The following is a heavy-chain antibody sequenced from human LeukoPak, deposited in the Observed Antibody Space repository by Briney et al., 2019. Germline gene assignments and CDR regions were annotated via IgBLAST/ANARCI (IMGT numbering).Heavy chain of an antibody. CDR2: IYYSGST. D-gene: IGHD3-10*01. V-gene: IGHV4-59*08. Sequence: SQTLSLTCPVSGGSISSYYWSWIRQPPGKGLEWIGSIYYSGSTNYNPSLKSRVTISVATSKNQFSLTLSSVTAADTAVYYCARLSPFYYGSGSPLSTGGFDYWGQGTLVTVSS. CDR1: GGSISSYY. J-gene: IGHJ4*02. CDR3: ARLSPFYYGSGSPLSTGGFDY.